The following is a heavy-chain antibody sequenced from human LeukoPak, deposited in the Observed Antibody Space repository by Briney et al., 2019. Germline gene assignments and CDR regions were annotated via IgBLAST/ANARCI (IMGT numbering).Heavy chain of an antibody. CDR2: FNPSGGNT. V-gene: IGHV1-46*01. Sequence: GASVKVSCKASGYTFTNFYMHWVRQAPGQGLEWMGMFNPSGGNTFYAQKFQGRITLTRDTSTSTVYMELSSLRSEDTAVYYCARVNGAFDIWGHGTLVTVSS. CDR1: GYTFTNFY. CDR3: ARVNGAFDI. D-gene: IGHD2-8*01. J-gene: IGHJ3*02.